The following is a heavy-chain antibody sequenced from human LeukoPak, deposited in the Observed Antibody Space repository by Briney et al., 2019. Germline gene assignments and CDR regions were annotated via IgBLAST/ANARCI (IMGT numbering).Heavy chain of an antibody. J-gene: IGHJ3*02. CDR2: ISGSGGST. CDR3: ARERYSYGANAFDI. CDR1: GFTFSSYA. D-gene: IGHD5-18*01. Sequence: PGGSLRLSCAASGFTFSSYAMSWVRQAPGKGLEWVSAISGSGGSTYYANSVKGRFTISRDNSKNTLYLQMGSLRAEDMAVYYCARERYSYGANAFDIWGQGTMVTVSS. V-gene: IGHV3-64*01.